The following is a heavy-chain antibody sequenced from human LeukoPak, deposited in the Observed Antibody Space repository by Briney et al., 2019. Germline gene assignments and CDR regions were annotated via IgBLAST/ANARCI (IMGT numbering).Heavy chain of an antibody. J-gene: IGHJ4*02. CDR2: IRYDGSNK. D-gene: IGHD4-11*01. CDR3: AKDAAANVDYPYYFDY. CDR1: GFTFSGYG. Sequence: GGSLRLSCAASGFTFSGYGMHWVRQAPGKGLEWVAFIRYDGSNKYYADSVKGRFTISRDNSRTTLYLLMNSLRAEDTAVYYCAKDAAANVDYPYYFDYWGQGALVTVSS. V-gene: IGHV3-30*02.